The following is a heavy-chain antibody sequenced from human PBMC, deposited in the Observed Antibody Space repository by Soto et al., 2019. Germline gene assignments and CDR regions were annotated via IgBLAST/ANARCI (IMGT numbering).Heavy chain of an antibody. Sequence: SETLSLTCAVYGGSFSGYYWSWIRQPPGKGLEWIGEINHSGSTNYNPSLKSRVTISVDTSKNQFSLKLSSVTAADTAVYYCARGHLYCSGGSCFRSYFDYWGQGTLVTVSS. CDR3: ARGHLYCSGGSCFRSYFDY. V-gene: IGHV4-34*01. CDR1: GGSFSGYY. CDR2: INHSGST. D-gene: IGHD2-15*01. J-gene: IGHJ4*02.